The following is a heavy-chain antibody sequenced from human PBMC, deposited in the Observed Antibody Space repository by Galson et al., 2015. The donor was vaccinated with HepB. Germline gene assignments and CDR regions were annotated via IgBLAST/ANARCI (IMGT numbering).Heavy chain of an antibody. Sequence: GSISSGSYYWSWIRQPARKGLEWIGRVYTSGSTNYKRSLKSRVTISIDTSKNQFSLKLRSVTAADTAVYYCAREKAAAEDALDYWGQGTLATVST. V-gene: IGHV4-61*02. D-gene: IGHD6-25*01. CDR1: GSISSGSYY. CDR2: VYTSGST. J-gene: IGHJ4*02. CDR3: AREKAAAEDALDY.